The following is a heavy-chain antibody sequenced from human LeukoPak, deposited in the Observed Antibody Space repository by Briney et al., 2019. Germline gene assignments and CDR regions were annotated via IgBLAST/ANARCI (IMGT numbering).Heavy chain of an antibody. CDR1: GFTFSSYG. Sequence: SGGSLRLSCAASGFTFSSYGMHWVRQAPGKGLEWVAVISYDGSNKYYADSVKGRFTISRDNSKNTLYLQMNSLRAEDTAVYYCAKVDTAMGDFDYWGQGTLVTVSS. J-gene: IGHJ4*02. CDR3: AKVDTAMGDFDY. D-gene: IGHD5-18*01. CDR2: ISYDGSNK. V-gene: IGHV3-30*18.